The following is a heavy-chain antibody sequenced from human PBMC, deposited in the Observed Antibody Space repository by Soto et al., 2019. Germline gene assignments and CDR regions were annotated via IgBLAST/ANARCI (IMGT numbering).Heavy chain of an antibody. D-gene: IGHD3-9*01. CDR1: GITFRNYA. CDR3: VKGTQLLRYYFEF. CDR2: ITSDGDDT. Sequence: PGGSLRLSCSVSGITFRNYAMHWVGQAPGRGLEYVSGITSDGDDTSHAGSVKDIFANFRDNSDDTLCLQMSRLRVENTSKYYWVKGTQLLRYYFEFWGPGTLVTVSS. V-gene: IGHV3-64D*08. J-gene: IGHJ4*01.